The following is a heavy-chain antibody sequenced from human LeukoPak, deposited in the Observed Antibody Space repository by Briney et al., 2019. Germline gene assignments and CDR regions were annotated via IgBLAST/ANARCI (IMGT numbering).Heavy chain of an antibody. D-gene: IGHD2-2*01. J-gene: IGHJ3*02. V-gene: IGHV1-2*02. Sequence: GASVKVSCKASGYTFTGYYMHWVRQAPGQGLEWMGWINPNSGGTNYAQKFQGRATMTRDTSISTAYMELSRLRSDDTAVYYCARARNIVVVPAAIRAFDIWGQGTMVTVSS. CDR2: INPNSGGT. CDR3: ARARNIVVVPAAIRAFDI. CDR1: GYTFTGYY.